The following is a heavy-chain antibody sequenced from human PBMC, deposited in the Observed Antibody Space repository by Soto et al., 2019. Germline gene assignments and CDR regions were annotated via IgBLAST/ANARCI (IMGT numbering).Heavy chain of an antibody. Sequence: VYLVQSGAEVRRPGASVKVSCTAFGYILTGYSLHWVRQAPGQGLEWMGWIDANSGATNSAERFHGRVSMTRDTSISAAYLELSSLRSDDTAVYYCARGYGSSPNMELRFGMDVWGQGTTISVSS. CDR3: ARGYGSSPNMELRFGMDV. CDR2: IDANSGAT. CDR1: GYILTGYS. D-gene: IGHD5-18*01. V-gene: IGHV1-2*02. J-gene: IGHJ6*02.